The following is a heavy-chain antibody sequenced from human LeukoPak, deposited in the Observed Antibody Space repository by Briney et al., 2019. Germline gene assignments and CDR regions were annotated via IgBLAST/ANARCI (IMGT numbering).Heavy chain of an antibody. J-gene: IGHJ3*02. CDR3: AREKYNYGDNDAFDI. D-gene: IGHD4-17*01. V-gene: IGHV4-59*01. CDR2: IYYGGST. CDR1: GGSISSYY. Sequence: PSETLSLTCTVSGGSISSYYWSWIRQPPGKGLEWIGYIYYGGSTNYNPSLKSRVTISVDTSKNQFSLKLSSVTAADTAVYYCAREKYNYGDNDAFDIWGQGTMVTVSS.